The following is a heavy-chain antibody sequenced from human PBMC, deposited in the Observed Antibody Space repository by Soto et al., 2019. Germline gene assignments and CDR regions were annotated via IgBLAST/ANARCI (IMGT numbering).Heavy chain of an antibody. D-gene: IGHD1-26*01. CDR3: PREGPLEAVGGDALDL. J-gene: IGHJ3*01. V-gene: IGHV3-48*02. CDR2: TSKTSRTI. CDR1: GFTFIDYN. Sequence: PGGSLRLSCVGSGFTFIDYNMNWVRQTPTKGLEWLSYTSKTSRTIYYADSVNGRFTISRDNAKSSLFLQMHGLRDDDTGVYFCPREGPLEAVGGDALDLWGQGTMVT.